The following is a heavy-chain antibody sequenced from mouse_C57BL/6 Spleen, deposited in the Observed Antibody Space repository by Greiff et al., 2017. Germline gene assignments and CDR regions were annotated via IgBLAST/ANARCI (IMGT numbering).Heavy chain of an antibody. D-gene: IGHD1-1*01. J-gene: IGHJ4*01. CDR3: TREFITTVVDTYAMDY. Sequence: VKLQESGAELVRPGASVTLSCKASGYTFTDYEMHWVKQTPVHGLEWIGAIDPETGGTAYNQKFKGQAILTADKSSSTAYMELRSLTSEDSAVYYCTREFITTVVDTYAMDYWGQGTSVTVSS. CDR1: GYTFTDYE. CDR2: IDPETGGT. V-gene: IGHV1-15*01.